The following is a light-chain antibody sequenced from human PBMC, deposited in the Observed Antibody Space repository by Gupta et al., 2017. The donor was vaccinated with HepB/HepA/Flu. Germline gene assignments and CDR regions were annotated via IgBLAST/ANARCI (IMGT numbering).Light chain of an antibody. V-gene: IGLV2-8*01. CDR2: EVN. CDR1: SSDVGGYDY. J-gene: IGLJ2*01. Sequence: QSALTRPPSASGSPGQSVTISCTGTSSDVGGYDYVSWYQQHPGKAPKLMIYEVNKRPSGVPDRFSGSKSGNTASLTVSGLQAEDEADYYCSSYAGSNNYVVFGGGTKLTVL. CDR3: SSYAGSNNYVV.